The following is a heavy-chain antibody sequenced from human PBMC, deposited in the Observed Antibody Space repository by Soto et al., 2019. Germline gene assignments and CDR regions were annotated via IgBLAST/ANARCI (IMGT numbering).Heavy chain of an antibody. V-gene: IGHV5-51*01. Sequence: GESLKISGKGSGYSFTSYCIGRVRQMPGKGLEWMGIIYPGDSDTRYSPSFQGQVTISADKSISTAYLQWSSLKASDTAMYYCARHEAITGYPFHYGMDVWGQGTTVTVYS. J-gene: IGHJ6*02. CDR1: GYSFTSYC. CDR3: ARHEAITGYPFHYGMDV. D-gene: IGHD3-9*01. CDR2: IYPGDSDT.